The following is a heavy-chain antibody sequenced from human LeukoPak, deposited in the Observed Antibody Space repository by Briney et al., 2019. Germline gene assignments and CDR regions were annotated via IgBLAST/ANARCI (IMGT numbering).Heavy chain of an antibody. D-gene: IGHD2-15*01. CDR1: GLTFSSYA. V-gene: IGHV3-23*01. J-gene: IGHJ6*04. CDR3: AKEYCSGGSCYPYYYYYGMDV. CDR2: ISVSGGST. Sequence: GGSLSLSCAASGLTFSSYAMSWVRQAPGKGLEWVSAISVSGGSTYYADSVKGRFTISRDNSKNTLYLQMNSLRAEDTAVYYCAKEYCSGGSCYPYYYYYGMDVWGKGTTVTVSS.